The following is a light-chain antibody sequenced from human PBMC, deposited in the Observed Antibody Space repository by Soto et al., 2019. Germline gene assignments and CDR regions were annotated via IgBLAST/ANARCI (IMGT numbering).Light chain of an antibody. CDR3: QQYDTSPIT. Sequence: DIVLTQSPGTLSLSPGERATLSCRASQSVSSSYLAWYQQKPGQAPRLLIYGPSNRATGIPDRFSGSGSATDFTLTISRLEPEDFAVYYCQQYDTSPITFGGGTKVDIK. J-gene: IGKJ4*01. CDR1: QSVSSSY. CDR2: GPS. V-gene: IGKV3-20*01.